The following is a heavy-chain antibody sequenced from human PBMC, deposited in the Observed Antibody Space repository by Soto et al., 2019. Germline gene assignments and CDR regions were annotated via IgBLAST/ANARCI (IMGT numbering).Heavy chain of an antibody. CDR3: ARSMYYSDASNYSTFDY. J-gene: IGHJ4*02. Sequence: SETLSLTCTVSGGSVSSGNYYWSWIRQPPGKGLEWLGYFYYTGSTNYNPSLKSRVTISIDASKNQFSLRLSSVTAADTAVYYCARSMYYSDASNYSTFDYWGQGTLVTVSS. CDR1: GGSVSSGNYY. CDR2: FYYTGST. D-gene: IGHD3-22*01. V-gene: IGHV4-61*01.